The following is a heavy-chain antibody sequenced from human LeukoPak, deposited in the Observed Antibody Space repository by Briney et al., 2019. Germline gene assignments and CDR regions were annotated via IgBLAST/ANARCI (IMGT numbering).Heavy chain of an antibody. Sequence: GASVKVSCKASGYTFTGYYMHWVRQAPGQGLEWMGWISAYNGNTNYAQKLQGRVTMTTDTSTSTAYMELRSLRSDDTAVYYCARVLRGYSGYETNWFDPWGQGTLVTVSS. D-gene: IGHD5-12*01. CDR2: ISAYNGNT. CDR1: GYTFTGYY. J-gene: IGHJ5*02. V-gene: IGHV1-18*04. CDR3: ARVLRGYSGYETNWFDP.